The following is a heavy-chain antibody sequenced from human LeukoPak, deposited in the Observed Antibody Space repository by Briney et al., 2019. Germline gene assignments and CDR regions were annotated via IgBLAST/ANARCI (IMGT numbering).Heavy chain of an antibody. J-gene: IGHJ6*04. D-gene: IGHD3-10*01. V-gene: IGHV1-69*01. CDR1: GGTFSSNA. Sequence: SVKVSCKASGGTFSSNAISWVRQAPGQGLEWMGGIIPLFDTADYAQTFQGRVTITADESTSTAYMELSSLRSEDTAVYYCASSYGSGSYHPDVWGKGTTVTVSS. CDR2: IIPLFDTA. CDR3: ASSYGSGSYHPDV.